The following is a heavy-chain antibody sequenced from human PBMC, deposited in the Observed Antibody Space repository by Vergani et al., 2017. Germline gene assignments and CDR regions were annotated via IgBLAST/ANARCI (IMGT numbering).Heavy chain of an antibody. Sequence: QVQLVESGGGLVKPGGSLRLSCAASGFTFSDYYMSWIRQAPGKGLEWVSYISSGGITIYYADSVKGRFTISRDSAKNSLYLQMNSLRAADTAVYYCARALYGGNASPFDYWGQGTLVTVSS. CDR1: GFTFSDYY. J-gene: IGHJ4*02. V-gene: IGHV3-11*04. CDR2: ISSGGITI. CDR3: ARALYGGNASPFDY. D-gene: IGHD4-23*01.